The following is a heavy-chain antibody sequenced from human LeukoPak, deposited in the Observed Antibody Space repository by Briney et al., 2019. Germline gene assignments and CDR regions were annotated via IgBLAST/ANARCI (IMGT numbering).Heavy chain of an antibody. CDR1: GGTFSSYA. Sequence: SVKVSCKASGGTFSSYAISWVRQAPGQRLEWMGRIIPILGIANYAQKFQGRVTITADKSTSTAYMELSSLRSEDTAVYYCARESGVFDYWGQGTLVTVSS. J-gene: IGHJ4*02. CDR2: IIPILGIA. CDR3: ARESGVFDY. D-gene: IGHD7-27*01. V-gene: IGHV1-69*04.